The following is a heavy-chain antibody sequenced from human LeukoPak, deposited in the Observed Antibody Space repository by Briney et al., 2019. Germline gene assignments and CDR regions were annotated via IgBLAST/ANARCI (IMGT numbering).Heavy chain of an antibody. V-gene: IGHV4-61*02. CDR3: ARERDIEGIDY. Sequence: SQTLSLTCTVSGGSINSGGYYWSWIRQPAGKGLEWIGRIYTSGSTNYNPSLKSRVTISVDTSKNQFSLKLSSVTAADTAVYYCARERDIEGIDYWGQGTLVTVSS. CDR1: GGSINSGGYY. J-gene: IGHJ4*02. CDR2: IYTSGST. D-gene: IGHD3-16*02.